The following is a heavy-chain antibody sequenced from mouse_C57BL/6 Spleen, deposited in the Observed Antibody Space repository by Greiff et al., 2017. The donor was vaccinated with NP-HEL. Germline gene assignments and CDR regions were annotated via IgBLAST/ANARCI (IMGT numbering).Heavy chain of an antibody. V-gene: IGHV7-3*01. CDR2: IRNKANGYTT. J-gene: IGHJ2*01. D-gene: IGHD2-1*01. CDR1: GFTFTDYY. CDR3: ARFSNGGFDY. Sequence: EVHLVESGGGLVQPGGSLSLSCAASGFTFTDYYMSWVRQPPGKALEWLGFIRNKANGYTTEYSASVKGRFTISRDNSQSILYLQMNALRAEDSATYYCARFSNGGFDYWGQGTTLTVSS.